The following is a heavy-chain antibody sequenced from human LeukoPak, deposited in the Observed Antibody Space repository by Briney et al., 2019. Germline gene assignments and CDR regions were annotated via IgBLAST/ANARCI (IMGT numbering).Heavy chain of an antibody. J-gene: IGHJ5*02. V-gene: IGHV4-39*01. CDR2: IYYSGST. Sequence: SETLSLTCTVSGYSISSSSYYWGWIRQPPGKGLEWIGTIYYSGSTYYNPSLKSRVTISVYTSKNQFSLKLSSVTAADTAVYYCARVPGGALNWFDPWGQGTLVTVSS. CDR3: ARVPGGALNWFDP. CDR1: GYSISSSSYY. D-gene: IGHD1-1*01.